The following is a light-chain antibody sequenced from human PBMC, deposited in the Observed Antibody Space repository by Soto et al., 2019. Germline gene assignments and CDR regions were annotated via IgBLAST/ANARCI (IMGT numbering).Light chain of an antibody. CDR1: SSDVGGYNS. CDR2: DVS. Sequence: QSALTQPASVSGSPGESITISCTGTSSDVGGYNSVSWYQHHPGKAPKLILYDVSDRPSGVSYRFSCSKSGTTASLTISGLQAADEADYFCSSFTSSMTNVFGSGTKLTVL. CDR3: SSFTSSMTNV. J-gene: IGLJ6*01. V-gene: IGLV2-14*03.